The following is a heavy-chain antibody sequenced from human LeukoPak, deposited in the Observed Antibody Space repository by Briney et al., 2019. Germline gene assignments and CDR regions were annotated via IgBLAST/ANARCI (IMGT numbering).Heavy chain of an antibody. J-gene: IGHJ6*02. V-gene: IGHV5-51*01. CDR1: GYSFTSYW. CDR2: IYHGDSDT. CDR3: AKFGIRGCSSSTRCYTSFFYYGMDV. Sequence: GESLKISCKGSGYSFTSYWIGWVRQMPGKGLEWMGIIYHGDSDTRYSPSFQGQVTISVDKSISTAYVQWGSLRVSDTAIYYCAKFGIRGCSSSTRCYTSFFYYGMDVWGQGTTVTVSS. D-gene: IGHD2-2*02.